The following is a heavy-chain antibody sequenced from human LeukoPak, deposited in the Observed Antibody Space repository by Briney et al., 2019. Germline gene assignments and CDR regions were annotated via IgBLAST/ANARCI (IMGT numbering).Heavy chain of an antibody. J-gene: IGHJ4*02. V-gene: IGHV3-23*01. CDR3: AKDPLYGSGSYY. D-gene: IGHD3-10*01. CDR2: ISGSGGST. CDR1: GFTFSSYA. Sequence: GGSLRLSCAASGFTFSSYAMSWVRQAPGKGLEWVSAISGSGGSTYYADSVKGRFTISSDNSKNTLYLQMNSLRAEDTAVYYCAKDPLYGSGSYYWGQGTLVTVSS.